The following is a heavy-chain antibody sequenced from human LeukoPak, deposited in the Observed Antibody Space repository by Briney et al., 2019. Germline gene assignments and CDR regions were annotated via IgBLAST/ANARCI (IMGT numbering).Heavy chain of an antibody. Sequence: ASVKVSCKASGYTFTSYDINWVRQATGQGLEWTGWMNPNSGNTGYAQKFQGRVTMTRNTSISTAYMELSSLRSEDTAVYYCARGEYSSSSGVYWGQGTLVTVSS. CDR1: GYTFTSYD. D-gene: IGHD6-6*01. CDR2: MNPNSGNT. J-gene: IGHJ4*02. V-gene: IGHV1-8*01. CDR3: ARGEYSSSSGVY.